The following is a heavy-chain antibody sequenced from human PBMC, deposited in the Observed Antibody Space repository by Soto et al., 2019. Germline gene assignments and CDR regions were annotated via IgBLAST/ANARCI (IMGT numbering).Heavy chain of an antibody. CDR2: INSDGSTR. CDR1: GFTFSNYW. J-gene: IGHJ5*02. D-gene: IGHD3-16*01. V-gene: IGHV3-74*01. Sequence: EVQLMESGGGLVQPGGSPRLSCVASGFTFSNYWMHWVRQAPGKGLVWVSRINSDGSTRSYAESVKGRFTISRDNVKNTLYLQMNSLRAEDTAVYYCVTSGGFDHWGQGTLVTVSS. CDR3: VTSGGFDH.